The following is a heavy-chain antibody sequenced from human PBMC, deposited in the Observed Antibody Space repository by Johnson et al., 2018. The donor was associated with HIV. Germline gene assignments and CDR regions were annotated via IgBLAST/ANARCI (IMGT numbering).Heavy chain of an antibody. Sequence: VQLVESGGGLVQPGRSLRLSCAASGFTFDDYAMPWVRQAPGKGLEWVSGINSDGSSTSYADSVTGRFTISRDNSKNTLYLQMNSLRAEDTAVYYCAKDLGKGDYAFDIWGQGTMVTVSS. CDR2: INSDGSST. CDR3: AKDLGKGDYAFDI. J-gene: IGHJ3*02. V-gene: IGHV3-9*01. D-gene: IGHD4-17*01. CDR1: GFTFDDYA.